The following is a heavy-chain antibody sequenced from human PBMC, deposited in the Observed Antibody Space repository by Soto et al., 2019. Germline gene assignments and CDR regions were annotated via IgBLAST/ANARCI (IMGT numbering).Heavy chain of an antibody. Sequence: GASVKVSCKASGYTFTSYGISWVRQAPGQGLEWMGWISAYNGNTNYAQKLQGRGTMTTDTSPSKAYMELRSLKSDDTPVYYGARASPYQMTPYHYWGQETLFTVSS. J-gene: IGHJ4*02. CDR1: GYTFTSYG. D-gene: IGHD2-15*01. V-gene: IGHV1-18*01. CDR3: ARASPYQMTPYHY. CDR2: ISAYNGNT.